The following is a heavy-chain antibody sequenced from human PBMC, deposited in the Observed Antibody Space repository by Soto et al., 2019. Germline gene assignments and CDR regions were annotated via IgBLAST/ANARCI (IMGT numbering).Heavy chain of an antibody. D-gene: IGHD6-25*01. J-gene: IGHJ4*02. CDR3: VRVGGSGWTLDF. CDR2: INVGNGDT. Sequence: ASVKVSCKTSGYTFTAFAVHWVRQAPGQRLEWMGWINVGNGDTKSSQNLQGRVTITRDTSASTVYMELSSLRSEDTAVYYCVRVGGSGWTLDFWGQGTLVTVSS. V-gene: IGHV1-3*01. CDR1: GYTFTAFA.